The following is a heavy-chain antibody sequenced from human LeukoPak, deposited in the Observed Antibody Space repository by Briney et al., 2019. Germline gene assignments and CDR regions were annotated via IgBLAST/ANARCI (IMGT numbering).Heavy chain of an antibody. CDR2: IKQDGTEK. J-gene: IGHJ4*02. CDR1: GFSFNSYW. V-gene: IGHV3-7*01. Sequence: PGGSLRLSCAASGFSFNSYWMTWVRQAPGKGLEWVANIKQDGTEKYYVDSVKGRFSISRDNAKNSLYLHMNSLRDEDTAVYYCTRGRYNDYWGQGTLATVSS. D-gene: IGHD2-2*02. CDR3: TRGRYNDY.